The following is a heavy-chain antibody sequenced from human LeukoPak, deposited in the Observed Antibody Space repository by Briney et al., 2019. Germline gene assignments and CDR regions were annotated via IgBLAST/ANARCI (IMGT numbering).Heavy chain of an antibody. CDR3: AKFHATWYGDT. D-gene: IGHD6-13*01. CDR2: IYPGNSHT. CDR1: GYNFATYW. Sequence: GESLKISCQGSGYNFATYWIVWVRQMPGKGLEWMGIIYPGNSHTRYSPSFQGQVTISADTSISTAYLHWSSLQSSVTAMYYCAKFHATWYGDTWGQGTLVTVSS. J-gene: IGHJ4*02. V-gene: IGHV5-51*01.